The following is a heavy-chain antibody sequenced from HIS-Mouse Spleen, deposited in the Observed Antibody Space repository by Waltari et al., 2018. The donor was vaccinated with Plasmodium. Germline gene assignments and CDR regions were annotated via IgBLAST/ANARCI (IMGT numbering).Heavy chain of an antibody. J-gene: IGHJ4*02. V-gene: IGHV4-39*07. D-gene: IGHD1-7*01. CDR1: GGSISSRSYY. CDR2: IYYSGST. CDR3: ARDRITGTSYFDY. Sequence: QLQLQESGPGLVTPSETLSLTCTVSGGSISSRSYYRAGLARPPGKGLEWIGRIYYSGSTYYNPSLKSRVTISVDTSKNQFSLKLSSVTAADTAVYYCARDRITGTSYFDYWGQGTLVTVSS.